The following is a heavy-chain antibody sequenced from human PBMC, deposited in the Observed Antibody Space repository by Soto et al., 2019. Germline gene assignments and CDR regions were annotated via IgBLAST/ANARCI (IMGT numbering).Heavy chain of an antibody. J-gene: IGHJ4*02. Sequence: ASVKVSRKASGYTFNTYGISWVRQAPGQGLEWMGWISTFNGETRYAQKFQARVTVTTDTSTTTGYMELRSLRSDDTAVYYCARDVGYCSSSTCLIDHWGQGTLVTVS. CDR1: GYTFNTYG. CDR3: ARDVGYCSSSTCLIDH. V-gene: IGHV1-18*01. CDR2: ISTFNGET. D-gene: IGHD2-2*01.